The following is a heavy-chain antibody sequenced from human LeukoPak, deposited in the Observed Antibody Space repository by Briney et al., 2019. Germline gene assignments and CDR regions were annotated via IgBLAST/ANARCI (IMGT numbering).Heavy chain of an antibody. CDR2: IYPGDSDT. D-gene: IGHD6-6*01. J-gene: IGHJ6*02. CDR3: ARQGRGSSSSDYYYGMDV. V-gene: IGHV5-51*01. Sequence: GESLNISCNGSGYSFTSYWIGWVRQMPGKGLEWMGIIYPGDSDTRYSPSFQGQVTISADKSISPAYLQWSSLKASDTAMYYCARQGRGSSSSDYYYGMDVWGQGTTVTVSS. CDR1: GYSFTSYW.